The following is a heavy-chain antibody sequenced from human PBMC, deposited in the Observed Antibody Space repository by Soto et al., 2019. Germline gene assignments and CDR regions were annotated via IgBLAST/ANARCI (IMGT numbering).Heavy chain of an antibody. J-gene: IGHJ4*02. D-gene: IGHD5-12*01. CDR1: GYTFTSYG. CDR3: ARDVRIVATPNFDY. V-gene: IGHV1-18*01. Sequence: AAVKVSCKASGYTFTSYGISWVRQAPGQGLEWMGWISAYNGNTNYAQKLQGRVTMTTDTSTSTAYMELRSLRSDDTAVYYCARDVRIVATPNFDYWGQGTLVTVSS. CDR2: ISAYNGNT.